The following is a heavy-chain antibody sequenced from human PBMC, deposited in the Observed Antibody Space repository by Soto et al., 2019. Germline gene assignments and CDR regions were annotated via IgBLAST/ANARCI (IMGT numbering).Heavy chain of an antibody. CDR1: GYTFTSYA. Sequence: QVQLVQSGAEVKKPGASVKVSCKASGYTFTSYAMHWVRQAPGQRLEWMGWINAGNGNTKYSQKLQGRVTITRDTSARTAYMELSRLLTEDSAVYYCASSYSNYALIDYYYYSLDVWGQGTTVTVSS. J-gene: IGHJ6*02. CDR3: ASSYSNYALIDYYYYSLDV. CDR2: INAGNGNT. V-gene: IGHV1-3*01. D-gene: IGHD4-4*01.